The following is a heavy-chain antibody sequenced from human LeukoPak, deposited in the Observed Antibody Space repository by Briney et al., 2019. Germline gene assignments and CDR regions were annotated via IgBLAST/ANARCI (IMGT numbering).Heavy chain of an antibody. V-gene: IGHV3-23*01. CDR1: GFTFSSYA. J-gene: IGHJ4*02. D-gene: IGHD2-21*02. CDR2: ISGSGGST. CDR3: AKDEHIVVVTATYFDY. Sequence: GGSLRLSWAASGFTFSSYAMSWVRQAPEKGLEWVSAISGSGGSTYYADSVKGRFTISRDNSKNTLYLQMNSLRAEDTAVYYCAKDEHIVVVTATYFDYWGQGTLVTVSS.